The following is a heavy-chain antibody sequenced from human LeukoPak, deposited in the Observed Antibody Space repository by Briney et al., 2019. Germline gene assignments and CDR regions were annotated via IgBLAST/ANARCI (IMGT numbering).Heavy chain of an antibody. J-gene: IGHJ6*03. Sequence: SETLSLTCNVSGYSIRSGYYWGWIRQPPGKGLEWIGSIFHVGTTYFNPSLRSRVTISVDTSKNQFSLRLSSVTAADTGVYYCASLPATATSGYFYYMDAWGKGTAVTVSS. V-gene: IGHV4-38-2*02. CDR3: ASLPATATSGYFYYMDA. CDR1: GYSIRSGYY. CDR2: IFHVGTT. D-gene: IGHD1-1*01.